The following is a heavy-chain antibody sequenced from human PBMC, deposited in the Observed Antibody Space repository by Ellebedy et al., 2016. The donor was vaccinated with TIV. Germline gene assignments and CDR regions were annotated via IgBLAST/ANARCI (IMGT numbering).Heavy chain of an antibody. J-gene: IGHJ4*02. CDR2: IYYSGST. Sequence: MPSETLSLTCTVSGGSISTYYWSWIRQPPGKGLEWIGYIYYSGSTNYNPSLKSRVTISIDTSKNQFSLKLRSVTATDTAVYYCARGPKYYYGSSGYFDYWGQGTLVTVSS. CDR3: ARGPKYYYGSSGYFDY. D-gene: IGHD3-22*01. CDR1: GGSISTYY. V-gene: IGHV4-59*01.